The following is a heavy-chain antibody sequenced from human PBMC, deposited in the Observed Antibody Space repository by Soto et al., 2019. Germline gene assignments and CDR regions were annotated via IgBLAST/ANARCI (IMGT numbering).Heavy chain of an antibody. D-gene: IGHD5-18*01. Sequence: QVQLVESGGGVVQPGRSLRLSCAASGFTFRSYAMHWVRQAPGKGLEWVATISYNENKRYYTDSVKGRFTISRDNSKNTLYLQVNSLTTEDTAVYYCARAMDTAMASKDNWFDPWGKGTLVTVSS. CDR1: GFTFRSYA. J-gene: IGHJ5*02. V-gene: IGHV3-30-3*01. CDR3: ARAMDTAMASKDNWFDP. CDR2: ISYNENKR.